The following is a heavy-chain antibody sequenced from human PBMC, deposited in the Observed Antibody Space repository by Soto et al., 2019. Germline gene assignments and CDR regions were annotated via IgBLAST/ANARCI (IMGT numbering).Heavy chain of an antibody. CDR3: AKEPEMPGRGLDY. Sequence: PGGSLRLSCTASGFTFRAFAMAWVRQAPGKGLDWVSTINGGASSTYYADSVRDRFTISRDNSKNTLYLEMNSLRVEDTAVYFCAKEPEMPGRGLDYWGQGALVTVS. CDR1: GFTFRAFA. V-gene: IGHV3-23*01. J-gene: IGHJ4*02. CDR2: INGGASST. D-gene: IGHD2-2*01.